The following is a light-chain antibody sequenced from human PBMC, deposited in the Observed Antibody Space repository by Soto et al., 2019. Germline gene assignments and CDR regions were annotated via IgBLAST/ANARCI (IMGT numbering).Light chain of an antibody. J-gene: IGLJ1*01. V-gene: IGLV2-14*01. Sequence: QSALTQPASVSGSPGQSITISCTGTSSDLALYNYVSWYQQHPGKAPKLMIFEVTNRPSGVSNRFSASKSGNTASLTISGLQAEDEADYYCHSYTSINTLEVFGPGTKLTVL. CDR2: EVT. CDR1: SSDLALYNY. CDR3: HSYTSINTLEV.